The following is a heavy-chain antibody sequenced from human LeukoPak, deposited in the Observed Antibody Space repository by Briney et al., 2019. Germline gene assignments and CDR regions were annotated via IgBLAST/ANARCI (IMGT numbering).Heavy chain of an antibody. CDR3: ARIALYIPTVDAFDI. V-gene: IGHV3-23*01. J-gene: IGHJ3*02. CDR1: GLTFNSYA. CDR2: ISGSGLST. Sequence: QPGGSLRLSCAASGLTFNSYAMSWVRQAPGKGLEWVSAISGSGLSTYYADSVKGRFTISRDNSKNTLYLQMNSLRAEDTAVYYCARIALYIPTVDAFDIWGQGTMVTVSS. D-gene: IGHD4-11*01.